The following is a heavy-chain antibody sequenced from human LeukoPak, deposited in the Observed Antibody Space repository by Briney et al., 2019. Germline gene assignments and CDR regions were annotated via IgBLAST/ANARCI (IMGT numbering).Heavy chain of an antibody. D-gene: IGHD6-13*01. Sequence: SETLTLICTVSGGSIRIYYGIWTPDPPGKALEDSGYIYYSGSTNYNPSLKSRVTMSVDTYKNQFSLKLSSVTAADPAVYYRARVYYSSSYDYWYFDLWGRGTLVTVSS. J-gene: IGHJ2*01. V-gene: IGHV4-59*01. CDR3: ARVYYSSSYDYWYFDL. CDR2: IYYSGST. CDR1: GGSIRIYY.